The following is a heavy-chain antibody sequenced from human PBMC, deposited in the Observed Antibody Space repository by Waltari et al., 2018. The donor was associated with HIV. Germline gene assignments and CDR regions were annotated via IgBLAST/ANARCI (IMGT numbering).Heavy chain of an antibody. J-gene: IGHJ3*02. CDR1: GFTFRRLW. D-gene: IGHD4-17*01. Sequence: EVQLVESGGGLVQPGGSLRLSCAAFGFTFRRLWMHWVCQAPGKGLLWVSCMKSDVATTNYTDSVKGRLTISRDSAKNTLYLQMNSVRADDTAVYYCASENTMTYYDASDIGGQGTMVTVAS. CDR3: ASENTMTYYDASDI. CDR2: MKSDVATT. V-gene: IGHV3-74*01.